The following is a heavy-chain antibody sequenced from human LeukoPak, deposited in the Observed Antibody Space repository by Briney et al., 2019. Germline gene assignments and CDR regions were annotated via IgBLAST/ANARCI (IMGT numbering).Heavy chain of an antibody. J-gene: IGHJ4*02. CDR1: GFIFSEYW. Sequence: GGSLRLSCAVSGFIFSEYWMGWVRQAPGKGLEWVSAISGSGGSTFYADSVKGRFTISRDNSKNTLYLQMNSLRAEDTAVYYCAKDRADCSNTSCYAFFDYWGQGTLVTVSP. D-gene: IGHD2-2*01. CDR2: ISGSGGST. CDR3: AKDRADCSNTSCYAFFDY. V-gene: IGHV3-23*01.